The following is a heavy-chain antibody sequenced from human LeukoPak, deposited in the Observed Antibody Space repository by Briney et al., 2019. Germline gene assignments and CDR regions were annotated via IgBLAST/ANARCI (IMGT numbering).Heavy chain of an antibody. CDR1: GFTFSSYV. V-gene: IGHV3-30-3*01. Sequence: PGRSLRLSCAASGFTFSSYVMHWVRQAPGKRQEWVAVISYDGSNKFYADSVKGRFTISRDNSKNTLYLQMNILRPEDTAVYYCARDYGDYGASLDYWGQGTLVTVSS. D-gene: IGHD4-17*01. CDR3: ARDYGDYGASLDY. CDR2: ISYDGSNK. J-gene: IGHJ4*02.